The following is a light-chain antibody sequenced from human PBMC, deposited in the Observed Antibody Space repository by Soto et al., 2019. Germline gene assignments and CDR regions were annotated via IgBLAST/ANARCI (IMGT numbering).Light chain of an antibody. Sequence: YELTQPPSVSVSPGQTASITCSGDKLGDKYACWYQQKPGQSPVLVIYQDSKRPSGIPERFSGSNSGNTATLTISGTQAMDEADYYCQAWDSSNVVFGGGTKLTVL. V-gene: IGLV3-1*01. CDR3: QAWDSSNVV. J-gene: IGLJ2*01. CDR1: KLGDKY. CDR2: QDS.